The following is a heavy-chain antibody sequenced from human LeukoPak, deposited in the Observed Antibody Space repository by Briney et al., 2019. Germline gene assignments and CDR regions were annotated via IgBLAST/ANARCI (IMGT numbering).Heavy chain of an antibody. V-gene: IGHV1-24*01. CDR2: FDPEDGET. D-gene: IGHD5-18*01. Sequence: ASVKVSCKVSGYTLTELSMHWVRQAPGKGLEWMGGFDPEDGETIYAQKFRGRVTMTEDTSTDTAYMELSSLRSEDTAVYYCATTLDTAMVTNYWGQGTLVTVSS. CDR3: ATTLDTAMVTNY. CDR1: GYTLTELS. J-gene: IGHJ4*02.